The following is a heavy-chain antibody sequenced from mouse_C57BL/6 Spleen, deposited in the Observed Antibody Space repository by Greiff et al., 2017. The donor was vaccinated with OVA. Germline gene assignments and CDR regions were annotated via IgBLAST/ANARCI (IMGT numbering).Heavy chain of an antibody. CDR3: ARGGGNDY. Sequence: QVQLKQPGAELVRPGSSVKLSCKASGCTFTSYWMDWVKQRPGQGLEWIGNIYPSDSETHYNQKFKDKATLTVDKSSSTAYMQLSSLTSEDSAVYYCARGGGNDYWGQGTTLTVSS. V-gene: IGHV1-61*01. D-gene: IGHD1-1*02. J-gene: IGHJ2*01. CDR2: IYPSDSET. CDR1: GCTFTSYW.